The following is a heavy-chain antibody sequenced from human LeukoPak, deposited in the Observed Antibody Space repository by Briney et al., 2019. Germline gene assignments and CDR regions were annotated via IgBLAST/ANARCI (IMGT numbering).Heavy chain of an antibody. D-gene: IGHD2-2*01. Sequence: SETLSLTCAVSGGSISSGGYSWSWIRQPPGKGLEWIGYIYHSGSTYYNPSLKSRVTISVDRSKNQFSLKLSSVTAADTAVYYCARVGGWYCSSTSCRTQYYYYGMDVWGQGTTVTVSS. V-gene: IGHV4-30-2*01. CDR1: GGSISSGGYS. CDR3: ARVGGWYCSSTSCRTQYYYYGMDV. J-gene: IGHJ6*02. CDR2: IYHSGST.